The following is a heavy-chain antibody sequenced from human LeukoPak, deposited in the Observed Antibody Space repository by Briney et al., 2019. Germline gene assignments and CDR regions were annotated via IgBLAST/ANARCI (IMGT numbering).Heavy chain of an antibody. V-gene: IGHV3-74*01. D-gene: IGHD3-10*01. CDR1: GFTFSSYW. Sequence: PGGSLRLSCAASGFTFSSYWMHWVRQAPGKGLVWVSRINSDGSSTSYADSVKGRFTISRDNAKSTLYLQMNSLRAEDTAVYYCARDGLGFGEFPLWGQGTLVTVSS. J-gene: IGHJ4*02. CDR3: ARDGLGFGEFPL. CDR2: INSDGSST.